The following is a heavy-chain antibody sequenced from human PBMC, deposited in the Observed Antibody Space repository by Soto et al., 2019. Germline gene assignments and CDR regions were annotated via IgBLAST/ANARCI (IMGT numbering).Heavy chain of an antibody. D-gene: IGHD3-22*01. CDR2: ISGSGGGT. Sequence: GGSLRLSCAASGFTFSSYAMSWVRQAPGKGLVWVSAISGSGGGTYYADSVKGRFTISRDNSKNTLYLQMNSLRAEDTAVYYCAKDRWYYDSSGYYYYFDYWGQGTLVTVSS. CDR1: GFTFSSYA. CDR3: AKDRWYYDSSGYYYYFDY. J-gene: IGHJ4*02. V-gene: IGHV3-23*01.